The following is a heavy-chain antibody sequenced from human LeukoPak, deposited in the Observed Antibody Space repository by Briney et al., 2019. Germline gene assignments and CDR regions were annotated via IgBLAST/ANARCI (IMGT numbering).Heavy chain of an antibody. J-gene: IGHJ5*02. CDR1: GGSISSSY. CDR2: IYYSGST. Sequence: SETLSLTCTVSGGSISSSYWSWIRQPPGKGLEWIGYIYYSGSTNYDPSLKSRVTISVDTSKNQFSLKLSSVTAADTAVYYCARYNYDFWSGYSKWFDPWGQGTLVTVSS. V-gene: IGHV4-59*01. D-gene: IGHD3-3*01. CDR3: ARYNYDFWSGYSKWFDP.